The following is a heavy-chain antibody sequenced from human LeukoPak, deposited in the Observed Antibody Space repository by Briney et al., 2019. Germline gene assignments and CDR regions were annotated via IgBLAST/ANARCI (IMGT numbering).Heavy chain of an antibody. CDR1: GYTFTSYY. Sequence: ASVKVSCKASGYTFTSYYLHWMRQAPGHGLEWMAIINPSDGGTYYEQKLQGRVTVTRDTSTSTVYMELSSLRSEDTAVYYCARDTRTMTAVTRGQHYYYGLDVWGQGTTVTVSS. V-gene: IGHV1-46*01. D-gene: IGHD4-17*01. CDR3: ARDTRTMTAVTRGQHYYYGLDV. CDR2: INPSDGGT. J-gene: IGHJ6*02.